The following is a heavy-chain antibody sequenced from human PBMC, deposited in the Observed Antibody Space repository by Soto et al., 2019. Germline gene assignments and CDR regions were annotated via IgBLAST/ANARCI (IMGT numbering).Heavy chain of an antibody. J-gene: IGHJ3*01. CDR1: GGSFSGYY. Sequence: TSETLSLTCAVYGGSFSGYYWTWIRQPPGKGLEWIGYIYHSGSTIYNPSLKSRVTISVDTSKTKFSLELSSVTAADTAVYYCARQETSGLPARVFDVWGQGTMVTVSS. V-gene: IGHV4-59*08. D-gene: IGHD6-25*01. CDR3: ARQETSGLPARVFDV. CDR2: IYHSGST.